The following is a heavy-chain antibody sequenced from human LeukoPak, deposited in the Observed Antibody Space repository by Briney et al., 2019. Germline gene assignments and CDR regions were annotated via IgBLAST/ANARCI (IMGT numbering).Heavy chain of an antibody. V-gene: IGHV3-48*01. D-gene: IGHD3-3*01. CDR3: ARDRLHYDSPNWFDP. J-gene: IGHJ5*02. CDR1: GFTFSSYS. CDR2: ISSSSNTI. Sequence: GGSLRLSCAASGFTFSSYSMNWVRQAPGMGLEWVSYISSSSNTIYYADSLKGRFTISRDNARNSLYLQMNSLRAEDTAVYYCARDRLHYDSPNWFDPWGQGTLVTVSS.